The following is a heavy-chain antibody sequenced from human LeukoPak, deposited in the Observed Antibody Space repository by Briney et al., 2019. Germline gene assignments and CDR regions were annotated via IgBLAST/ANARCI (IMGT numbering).Heavy chain of an antibody. CDR2: INADNSNT. J-gene: IGHJ4*02. CDR3: ARGGSGPFYFDY. D-gene: IGHD6-19*01. Sequence: ASVKVSCKASGYTFINYAVHWVRQAPGQRLERMGWINADNSNTLYSQNFQGRVTITRDTSASTAYMELSSLRSEDTAVYYCARGGSGPFYFDYWGQGTLVTVSA. CDR1: GYTFINYA. V-gene: IGHV1-3*01.